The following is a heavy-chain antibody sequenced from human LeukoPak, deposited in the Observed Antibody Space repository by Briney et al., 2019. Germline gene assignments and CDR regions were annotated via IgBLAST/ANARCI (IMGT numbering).Heavy chain of an antibody. D-gene: IGHD5-18*01. V-gene: IGHV3-48*03. Sequence: GGSLRLSCAASGFTFSSYEMNWVRQAPGKGLEWVSYISSSGSTIYYADSVKGRFTISRDNAKNTLYLQMNSLRAEDTAVYYCAVRGYTYGLDYWGQGNLVTASS. CDR2: ISSSGSTI. CDR3: AVRGYTYGLDY. CDR1: GFTFSSYE. J-gene: IGHJ4*02.